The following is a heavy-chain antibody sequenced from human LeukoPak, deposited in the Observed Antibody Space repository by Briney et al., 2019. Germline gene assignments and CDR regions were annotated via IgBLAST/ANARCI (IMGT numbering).Heavy chain of an antibody. V-gene: IGHV3-23*01. J-gene: IGHJ4*02. D-gene: IGHD2-2*01. CDR1: GFPFSSYA. CDR2: ISGSGGST. Sequence: PGGSLRLSCAASGFPFSSYAMSWVRQAPGKGLEWVSAISGSGGSTYYADSVKGRSTISRDNSKNTLYLQMNSLRAEDTAVYYCAKVRGGYCSSTSCLTRPLDYWGQGTLVTVSS. CDR3: AKVRGGYCSSTSCLTRPLDY.